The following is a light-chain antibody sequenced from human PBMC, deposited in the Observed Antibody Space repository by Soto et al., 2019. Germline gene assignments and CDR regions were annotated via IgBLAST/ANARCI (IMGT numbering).Light chain of an antibody. J-gene: IGKJ5*01. Sequence: DIVMTQSPLSLPVTPGEPASISCRSSQRLSASDIAWYQQKPGQAPRLLIYGASSRATGIPDRFSGSGSGTDFTLTISRLEPEDFAVYYCQQYGSSPITFGQGTRLEI. CDR1: QRLSASD. CDR2: GAS. CDR3: QQYGSSPIT. V-gene: IGKV3-20*01.